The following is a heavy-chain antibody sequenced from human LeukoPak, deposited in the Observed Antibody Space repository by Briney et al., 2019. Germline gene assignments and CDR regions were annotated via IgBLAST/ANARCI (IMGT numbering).Heavy chain of an antibody. J-gene: IGHJ4*02. D-gene: IGHD6-25*01. V-gene: IGHV1-2*02. Sequence: GASVKVSCKASGYTFTGYYMHWVRLAPGQGLEWMGWINPNSGGTNYAQKFRGRVTMTRDTSISTAYMELSRLTSDDTAVYYCARGTAAGVSSPNYWGQGTLVT. CDR3: ARGTAAGVSSPNY. CDR1: GYTFTGYY. CDR2: INPNSGGT.